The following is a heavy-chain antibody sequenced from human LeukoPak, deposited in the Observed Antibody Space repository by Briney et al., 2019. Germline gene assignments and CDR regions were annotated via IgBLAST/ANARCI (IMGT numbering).Heavy chain of an antibody. CDR1: GFTFSSYA. D-gene: IGHD3-10*02. V-gene: IGHV3-23*01. CDR3: AKDPEYYARSGWAFDI. J-gene: IGHJ3*02. Sequence: PGGSLRLSCAASGFTFSSYAMSWVRQAPGKGLEWVSDISGGGDNTYYADSVKGRFTISRDNSKNTMYLQMNSLRVEDTAVYYCAKDPEYYARSGWAFDIWGQGTMVTVSS. CDR2: ISGGGDNT.